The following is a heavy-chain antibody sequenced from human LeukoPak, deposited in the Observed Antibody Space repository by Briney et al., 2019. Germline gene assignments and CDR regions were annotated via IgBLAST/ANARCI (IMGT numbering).Heavy chain of an antibody. D-gene: IGHD6-13*01. V-gene: IGHV4-61*02. J-gene: IGHJ4*02. CDR3: AREVDSIAAAV. CDR1: GGSISSGSYY. Sequence: PSQTLSLTCTVSGGSISSGSYYWSWIRQPAGKGLEWIGRIYTSGSTNYNPSLKSRVTISVDTSKNQFSLKLSPVTAADTAVYYCAREVDSIAAAVWGQGTLVTVSS. CDR2: IYTSGST.